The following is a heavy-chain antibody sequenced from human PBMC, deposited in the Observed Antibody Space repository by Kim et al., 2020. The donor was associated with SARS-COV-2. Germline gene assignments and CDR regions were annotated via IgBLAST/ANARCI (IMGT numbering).Heavy chain of an antibody. D-gene: IGHD1-1*01. CDR1: GFTVSSNY. V-gene: IGHV3-53*01. CDR2: IYGGGST. Sequence: GGSLRLSCAASGFTVSSNYMSWVRQAPGKGLAWVSVIYGGGSTYYADSVKGRFTISRDNSKNTLYLQMNSLRADDTAVYYCARDYGTPYWYFDLWGRGTLVTVSP. CDR3: ARDYGTPYWYFDL. J-gene: IGHJ2*01.